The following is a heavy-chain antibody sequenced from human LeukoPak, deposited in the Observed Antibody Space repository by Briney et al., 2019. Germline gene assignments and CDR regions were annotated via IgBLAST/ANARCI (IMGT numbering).Heavy chain of an antibody. Sequence: PSEILSLTCTVSGASISSNYYWWGWIRQPPGKGLEWIGSIYYSGSTYYNPSLKSRVTVSVDTSKNQFSLKLSSVTAADTAVYYCARFKDYYYYMDVWGKGTTITVSS. CDR2: IYYSGST. CDR1: GASISSNYYW. CDR3: ARFKDYYYYMDV. J-gene: IGHJ6*03. V-gene: IGHV4-39*01.